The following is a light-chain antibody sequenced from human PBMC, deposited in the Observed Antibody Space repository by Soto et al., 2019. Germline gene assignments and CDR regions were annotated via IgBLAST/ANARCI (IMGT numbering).Light chain of an antibody. Sequence: EIVLTQSPGTLSLSPGERATLSCRASQSVSSSYLAWYQQKPGQAPSLLIYGASSRATGIPARFSGSGSGTDFTLTISRLEPEDFAVYYCQQYGSSPMYTFGQGTKLEIK. CDR3: QQYGSSPMYT. CDR2: GAS. J-gene: IGKJ2*01. V-gene: IGKV3-20*01. CDR1: QSVSSSY.